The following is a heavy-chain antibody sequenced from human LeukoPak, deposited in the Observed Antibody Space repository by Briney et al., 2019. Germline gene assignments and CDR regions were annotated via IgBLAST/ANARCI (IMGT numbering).Heavy chain of an antibody. CDR1: GFTVSSSY. J-gene: IGHJ6*02. CDR3: ARDSDSQNIDV. V-gene: IGHV3-53*01. Sequence: GGSLRLSCAASGFTVSSSYMSWARQAPGKGLEWVSVIYSGVTTYYADSVKGRFTISRDNSKNTLYLQMNSLRVEDTAVYYCARDSDSQNIDVWGLGTTVTVSS. CDR2: IYSGVTT. D-gene: IGHD2-15*01.